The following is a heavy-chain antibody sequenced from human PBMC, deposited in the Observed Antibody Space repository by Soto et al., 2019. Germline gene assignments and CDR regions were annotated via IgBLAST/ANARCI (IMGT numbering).Heavy chain of an antibody. D-gene: IGHD3-3*01. CDR2: ISYDGSNE. CDR1: GFTFSSYG. V-gene: IGHV3-30*18. CDR3: AKEVWSGPMDV. Sequence: QVQLVESGGGVVQPGRSLRLSCAASGFTFSSYGMHWVRQAPGKGLEWVAAISYDGSNEYYADSVKGRFTISRDNSKNTLYVQMNSLRAEDTAVDYCAKEVWSGPMDVWGQGTTVTVSS. J-gene: IGHJ6*02.